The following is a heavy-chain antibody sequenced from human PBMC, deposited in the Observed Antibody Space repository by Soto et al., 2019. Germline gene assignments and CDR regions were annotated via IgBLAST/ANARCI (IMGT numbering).Heavy chain of an antibody. CDR2: IYPGDSDT. J-gene: IGHJ5*02. CDR3: VRQGSIANRRNGLDP. Sequence: PGESLKLSCKASGYSFTSYWIAWVRQVPGKGLESMGIIYPGDSDTRYSPSFQGQVTISADMSISTAYLQWSSLTASDTAIYYFVRQGSIANRRNGLDPWGQGTPVTVSS. V-gene: IGHV5-51*01. CDR1: GYSFTSYW. D-gene: IGHD6-6*01.